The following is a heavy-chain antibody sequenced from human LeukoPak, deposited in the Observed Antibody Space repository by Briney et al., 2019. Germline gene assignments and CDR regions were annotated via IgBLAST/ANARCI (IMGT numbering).Heavy chain of an antibody. J-gene: IGHJ4*02. V-gene: IGHV3-30*18. Sequence: GGSLRLSCAASGFTFSSYGIPWVRQAPGKGLEWVALISYDGSNEYYADSVKGRFTISRDNSKNTLYLQMNSLRAEDTAVYYCAKVFYDILTGYYFDYWGQGTLVTVSS. CDR2: ISYDGSNE. CDR1: GFTFSSYG. D-gene: IGHD3-9*01. CDR3: AKVFYDILTGYYFDY.